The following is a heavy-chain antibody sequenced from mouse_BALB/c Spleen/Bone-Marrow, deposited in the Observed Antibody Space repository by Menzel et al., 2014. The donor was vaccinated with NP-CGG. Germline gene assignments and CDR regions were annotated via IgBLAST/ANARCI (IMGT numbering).Heavy chain of an antibody. V-gene: IGHV7-3*02. CDR3: ARDKGSVFFDY. J-gene: IGHJ2*01. CDR1: GFTFTDYY. Sequence: EVKLMESGGGLVQPGGSLRLSCATSGFTFTDYYMNWVRQPPGKALEWLGFIRNKANGYTTEYSTSVKGRFTISRDNSQSILYLQMNTLRGEDSAPYYCARDKGSVFFDYWGQGTTLTVSS. CDR2: IRNKANGYTT. D-gene: IGHD1-3*01.